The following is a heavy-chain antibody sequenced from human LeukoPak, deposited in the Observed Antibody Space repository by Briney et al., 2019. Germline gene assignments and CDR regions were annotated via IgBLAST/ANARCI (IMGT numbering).Heavy chain of an antibody. Sequence: ASVKVSCKASGGTFSSYAISWVRQAPGQGLEWMGGIIPIFGTANYAQKFQGRVTITTDESTSTAYMELSSLRSEDTAVYYCARGPTYRYYFDYWGQGTLVTVTS. CDR2: IIPIFGTA. CDR3: ARGPTYRYYFDY. D-gene: IGHD3-16*02. V-gene: IGHV1-69*05. CDR1: GGTFSSYA. J-gene: IGHJ4*02.